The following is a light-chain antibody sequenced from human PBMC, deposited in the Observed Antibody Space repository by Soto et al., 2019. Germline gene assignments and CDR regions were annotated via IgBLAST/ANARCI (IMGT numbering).Light chain of an antibody. V-gene: IGLV1-40*01. Sequence: QAVVTQPPSVSGAPGQRVTISCTGSSANIGAGYDVHWYQQLPGTAPKLLIYGNSNRPSGVPDRFSGSKSGTSASLAITGLQAEEEADYYCQSYDSSLSGSRFGGGTQLTVL. CDR2: GNS. J-gene: IGLJ3*02. CDR3: QSYDSSLSGSR. CDR1: SANIGAGYD.